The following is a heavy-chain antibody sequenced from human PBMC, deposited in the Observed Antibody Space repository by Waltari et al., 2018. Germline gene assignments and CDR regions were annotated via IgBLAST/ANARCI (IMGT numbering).Heavy chain of an antibody. CDR2: IKQDGTQQ. CDR3: ARALPGEITVYDY. Sequence: EVQLVESGGGLVQPGGSLSLSCVASGFPFGSHGMSWVRQAPEKGLEWVADIKQDGTQQYYVDSVKGRFTVSRDNHKNSLFLQMNSLRAEDTAVYYCARALPGEITVYDYWAQGALVTVSS. V-gene: IGHV3-7*01. CDR1: GFPFGSHG. J-gene: IGHJ4*02. D-gene: IGHD3-10*01.